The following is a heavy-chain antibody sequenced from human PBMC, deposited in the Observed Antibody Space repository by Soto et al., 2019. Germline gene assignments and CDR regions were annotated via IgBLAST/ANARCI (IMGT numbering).Heavy chain of an antibody. D-gene: IGHD2-8*01. CDR3: ARAPYRGTNSRGALDM. Sequence: QVQLQESGPGLVKPSQTLSLTCTVSGDPISSGDYYWSWIRQPPGKGLEWIGYIYYSGTTYYSPSRKRRVTMSVDTWKNQFSLKLSSVNAADTAVYYCARAPYRGTNSRGALDMWGQGKMVTVSS. CDR1: GDPISSGDYY. J-gene: IGHJ3*02. CDR2: IYYSGTT. V-gene: IGHV4-30-4*01.